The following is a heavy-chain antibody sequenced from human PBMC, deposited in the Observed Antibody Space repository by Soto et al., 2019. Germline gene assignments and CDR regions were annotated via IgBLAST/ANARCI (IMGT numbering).Heavy chain of an antibody. CDR2: IYYSGNT. D-gene: IGHD5-18*01. CDR1: AGYIRNYY. J-gene: IGHJ4*02. CDR3: TRGIQIWQYYFDC. Sequence: SETLSLTCIVSAGYIRNYYWCCIRQTPRKGLEWIGYIYYSGNTEDKPSHRSRVTISVDTCKNQFSLKLSSVTAADTAVYYCTRGIQIWQYYFDCWGQGTLVTVSS. V-gene: IGHV4-59*01.